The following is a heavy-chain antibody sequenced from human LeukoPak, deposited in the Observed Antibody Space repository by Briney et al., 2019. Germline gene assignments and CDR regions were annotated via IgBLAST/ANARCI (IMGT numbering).Heavy chain of an antibody. J-gene: IGHJ3*02. Sequence: SVKVSCKASGGTFSSYAISWVRQAPGQGLEWMGGIIPIFGTANYAQRFQGRVTITTDESTSTAYMELSSLRSEDTAVYYCARCPSPAAGTGGTLDAFDIWGQGTMVTVSS. V-gene: IGHV1-69*05. D-gene: IGHD6-13*01. CDR3: ARCPSPAAGTGGTLDAFDI. CDR2: IIPIFGTA. CDR1: GGTFSSYA.